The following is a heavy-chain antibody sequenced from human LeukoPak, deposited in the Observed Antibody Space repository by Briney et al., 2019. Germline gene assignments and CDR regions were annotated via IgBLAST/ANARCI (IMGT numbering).Heavy chain of an antibody. V-gene: IGHV4-59*01. Sequence: PSETLSLTCTVSGGSISSYYWSWIRQAPGKGLEWVGYIYYSGSTNYNPSLKSRVTMSVDTSKNQFSLKLRSVTATDTAVYYCARRINYFDYWGLGTLVTVSS. D-gene: IGHD5-24*01. CDR1: GGSISSYY. J-gene: IGHJ4*02. CDR2: IYYSGST. CDR3: ARRINYFDY.